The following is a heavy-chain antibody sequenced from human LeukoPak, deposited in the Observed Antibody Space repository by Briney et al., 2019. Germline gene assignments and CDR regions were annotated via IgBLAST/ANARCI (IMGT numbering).Heavy chain of an antibody. CDR3: ARHSGFGSGYYHDAFDI. CDR2: IYYSGST. D-gene: IGHD3-3*01. J-gene: IGHJ3*02. CDR1: GDSINDYY. Sequence: SETLSLTCTVSGDSINDYYWSWIRQPPGNRLEWIGWIYYSGSTMYSPSLESRVTISLDTSRTQFSLDLNSVTAADTAVYYCARHSGFGSGYYHDAFDIWGQGSMVIVSS. V-gene: IGHV4-59*08.